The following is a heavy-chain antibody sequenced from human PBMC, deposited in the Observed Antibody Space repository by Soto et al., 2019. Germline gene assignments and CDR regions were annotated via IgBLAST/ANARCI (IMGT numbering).Heavy chain of an antibody. CDR3: ARDGPRRYNYAYGVDY. CDR2: IWYDGSNN. J-gene: IGHJ4*02. CDR1: GFTFSSYG. V-gene: IGHV3-33*01. Sequence: QVQLVESGGGVVQPGRSLRLSCAASGFTFSSYGMHWVRQAPGKGLEWVAVIWYDGSNNFYADSVKGRFTISRDNSKNTLYLQMNSLRAEDTAVYYCARDGPRRYNYAYGVDYWGQGTLVTVSS. D-gene: IGHD5-18*01.